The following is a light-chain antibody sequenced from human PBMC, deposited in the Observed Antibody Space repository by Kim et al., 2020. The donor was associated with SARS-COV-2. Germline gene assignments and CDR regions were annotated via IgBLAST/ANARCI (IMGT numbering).Light chain of an antibody. J-gene: IGKJ1*01. V-gene: IGKV1-5*03. CDR1: QSVSTW. Sequence: DIQMTQSPSTLSASVGDRVTITCRASQSVSTWLAWYQQKPGQAPKLLIYKASSLESGVPSRFSGGGSGTDFTLTVSSLQPDDFATYYCQQYNSYPWTFGQGTKVDIK. CDR3: QQYNSYPWT. CDR2: KAS.